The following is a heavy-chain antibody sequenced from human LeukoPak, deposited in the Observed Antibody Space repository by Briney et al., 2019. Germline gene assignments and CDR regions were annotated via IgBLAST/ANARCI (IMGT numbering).Heavy chain of an antibody. Sequence: GGSLRLSCAASGFTFSGAWMTWVRQAPGKGLEWIGLIKSKTNGETTDYAAPVKGRFSISRDDSKDTLYLQMNSLTAEDTALYFCTTGGFVGGKSQGYYFDYWGQGTLVTVSS. CDR2: IKSKTNGETT. V-gene: IGHV3-15*01. CDR1: GFTFSGAW. CDR3: TTGGFVGGKSQGYYFDY. D-gene: IGHD1-26*01. J-gene: IGHJ4*02.